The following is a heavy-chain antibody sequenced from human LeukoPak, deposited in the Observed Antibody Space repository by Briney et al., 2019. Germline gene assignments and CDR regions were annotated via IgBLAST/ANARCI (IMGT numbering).Heavy chain of an antibody. D-gene: IGHD3-3*01. CDR3: ARWYYDFWSGYYRLGYYYMDV. V-gene: IGHV4-34*01. CDR2: INHSGST. CDR1: GGSFSGYY. Sequence: SETLSLTCAVYGGSFSGYYWSWIRQPPGKGLEWIGEINHSGSTNYNPSLKSRVTISVDTSKNQFSLKLSSVTAADTAVYYCARWYYDFWSGYYRLGYYYMDVWGKGTTVTDSS. J-gene: IGHJ6*03.